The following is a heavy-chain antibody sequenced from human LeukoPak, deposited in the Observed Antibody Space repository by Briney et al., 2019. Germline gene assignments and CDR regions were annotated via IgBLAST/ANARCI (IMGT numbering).Heavy chain of an antibody. D-gene: IGHD3-3*01. CDR3: ARTEFYDFWSGYPTAFDY. CDR2: IYYSGST. CDR1: GGSISSYY. V-gene: IGHV4-59*08. J-gene: IGHJ4*02. Sequence: PSETLSLTCTVSGGSISSYYWSWIRQHPGKGLEWIGYIYYSGSTSYNPSLRSRVTISIDTSRNQFSLNLTSVTAADTAMYYCARTEFYDFWSGYPTAFDYWGQGILVTVSS.